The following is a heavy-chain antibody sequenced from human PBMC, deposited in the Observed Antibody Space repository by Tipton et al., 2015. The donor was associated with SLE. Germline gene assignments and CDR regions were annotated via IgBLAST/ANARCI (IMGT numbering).Heavy chain of an antibody. D-gene: IGHD4-17*01. V-gene: IGHV4-4*07. Sequence: TLSLTCTVSGASINSDYWNWIRQPAGKGLEWIGRIYYSGGTYYNPSLKSRVTISVDTSKNQFSLKLSSVTAADTAVYYCATTGGYWGQGTLVIVSA. CDR3: ATTGGY. CDR1: GASINSDY. J-gene: IGHJ4*02. CDR2: IYYSGGT.